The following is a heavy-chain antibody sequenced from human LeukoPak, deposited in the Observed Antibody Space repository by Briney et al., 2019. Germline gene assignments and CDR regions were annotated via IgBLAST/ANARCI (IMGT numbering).Heavy chain of an antibody. Sequence: SETLSLTCTVSGGSISSYYWSWIRQPPGKGLEWIGYVHYSGSTHYNPSLKSRVTISVDTSKNQVSLKLRSVTAADTAVYYCARTTEGYAGGPGYSYYYYMDVWGKGTTVTISS. V-gene: IGHV4-59*01. D-gene: IGHD5-12*01. J-gene: IGHJ6*03. CDR3: ARTTEGYAGGPGYSYYYYMDV. CDR1: GGSISSYY. CDR2: VHYSGST.